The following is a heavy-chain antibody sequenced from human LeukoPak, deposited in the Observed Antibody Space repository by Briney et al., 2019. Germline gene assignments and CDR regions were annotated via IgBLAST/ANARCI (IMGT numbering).Heavy chain of an antibody. CDR3: ARDGVRTADAFDI. CDR2: ISYDGSNK. CDR1: GFTFSSYA. D-gene: IGHD1-1*01. Sequence: GGSLRLSCAASGFTFSSYAMHWVRQAPGKGLEWVAVISYDGSNKYYADSVKGRFTISRDNSKNTLYLQMNSLRAEDTAVYYCARDGVRTADAFDIWGQGTMVTVSS. J-gene: IGHJ3*02. V-gene: IGHV3-30-3*01.